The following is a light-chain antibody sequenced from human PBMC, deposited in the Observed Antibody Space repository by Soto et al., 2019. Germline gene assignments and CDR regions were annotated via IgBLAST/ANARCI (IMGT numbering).Light chain of an antibody. V-gene: IGKV3-11*01. CDR2: DAS. CDR1: QSVSSY. CDR3: QPRGNWPLT. Sequence: EIVLTQSPATMSLSPGEIATLSCRASQSVSSYLAWYQQKPGQAPRLLIYDASNRATGIPARFSGSGSGTDFTLTISSLKPEDFAVYYCQPRGNWPLTFGGGTKVDVK. J-gene: IGKJ4*01.